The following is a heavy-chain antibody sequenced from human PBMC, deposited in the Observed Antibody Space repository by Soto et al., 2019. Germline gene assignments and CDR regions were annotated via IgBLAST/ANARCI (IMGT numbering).Heavy chain of an antibody. J-gene: IGHJ4*02. CDR1: GGSISSGNYY. D-gene: IGHD2-15*01. Sequence: LSLTCTVSGGSISSGNYYWSWIRQPPGKGLEWIGFISYSGSTYYSTSLKSRVTISVDTSKSQFSLNLSFVTAADTAVYYCATMGTPATGLYFFDYWGQGSLVTVSS. CDR2: ISYSGST. V-gene: IGHV4-30-4*01. CDR3: ATMGTPATGLYFFDY.